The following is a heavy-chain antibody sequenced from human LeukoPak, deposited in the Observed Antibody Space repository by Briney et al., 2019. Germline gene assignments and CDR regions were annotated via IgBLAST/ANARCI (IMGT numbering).Heavy chain of an antibody. CDR2: IWYDGSKK. CDR3: ARGGGSSSVNGVDY. D-gene: IGHD6-6*01. V-gene: IGHV3-33*01. CDR1: GFTFSSFG. J-gene: IGHJ4*02. Sequence: PGGSLRLSCAASGFTFSSFGMHWVRQAPGKGLEWVALIWYDGSKKYYADSVKGRFTISRDNSKNTLYLQMDSLRVEDTAVYYCARGGGSSSVNGVDYWGQGTLVTVSS.